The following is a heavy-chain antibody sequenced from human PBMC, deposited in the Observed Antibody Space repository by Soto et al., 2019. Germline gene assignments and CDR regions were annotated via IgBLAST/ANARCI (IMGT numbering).Heavy chain of an antibody. CDR2: NNHSGST. Sequence: QVQLQQWGAGLLKPSETLSLTCAVYGGSFSGYYWSWIRQPPGKGLEWIGENNHSGSTNYNPSLKRRVTISVDTSKHQFSVKLSSVTAADTAVYYCARGRSYYGSGSLAVFDYWGQGTLVTVSS. J-gene: IGHJ4*02. D-gene: IGHD3-10*01. V-gene: IGHV4-34*01. CDR3: ARGRSYYGSGSLAVFDY. CDR1: GGSFSGYY.